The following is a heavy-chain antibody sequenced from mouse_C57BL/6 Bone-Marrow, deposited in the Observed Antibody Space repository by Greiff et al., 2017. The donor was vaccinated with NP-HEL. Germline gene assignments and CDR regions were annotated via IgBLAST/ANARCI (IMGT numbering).Heavy chain of an antibody. CDR2: INPGSGGT. Sequence: QVQLKESGAELVRPGTSVKVSCKASGYAFTNYLIEWVKQRPGQGLEWIGVINPGSGGTNYNEKFKGKATLTADKSSSTAYMQLSSLTSEDSAVYFCARENYYGEGYFDVWGTGTTVTVSS. D-gene: IGHD1-1*01. CDR1: GYAFTNYL. CDR3: ARENYYGEGYFDV. J-gene: IGHJ1*03. V-gene: IGHV1-54*01.